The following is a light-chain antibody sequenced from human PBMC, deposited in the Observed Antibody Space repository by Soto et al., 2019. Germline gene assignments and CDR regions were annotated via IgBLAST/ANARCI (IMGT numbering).Light chain of an antibody. CDR2: GAF. CDR3: QQYSWT. CDR1: QSISTHF. Sequence: EIVLTQSPGTLSLSPGERATLSCRASQSISTHFFAWYQQKPGQAPRLLIYGAFYRATGIPDRFSGSGSATDFTLTISRLEPDDFAVYYCQQYSWTFGQGTKVEMK. V-gene: IGKV3-20*01. J-gene: IGKJ1*01.